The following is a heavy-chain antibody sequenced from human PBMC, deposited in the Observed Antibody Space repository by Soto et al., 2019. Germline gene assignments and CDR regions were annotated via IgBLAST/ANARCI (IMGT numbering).Heavy chain of an antibody. CDR1: GFSLSTTGMC. Sequence: SGPTLVNPTQTLTLTCTFSGFSLSTTGMCVSWIRQPPGKALEWLALIDWADDKYYSTSMKTRLTISKDTSKNQVVLTMTNVEPVDTATYFCSRAVGGFTYGYPDYWGQGTLVTVSS. D-gene: IGHD5-18*01. CDR3: SRAVGGFTYGYPDY. J-gene: IGHJ4*02. V-gene: IGHV2-70*01. CDR2: IDWADDK.